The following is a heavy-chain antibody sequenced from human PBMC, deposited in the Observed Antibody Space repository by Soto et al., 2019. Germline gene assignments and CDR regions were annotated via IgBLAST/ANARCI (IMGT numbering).Heavy chain of an antibody. CDR3: ARDLVVVVPAAHPGPLYGMDV. J-gene: IGHJ6*02. V-gene: IGHV6-1*01. CDR1: GDSVSSNSAA. D-gene: IGHD2-2*01. CDR2: TYYRSKWYN. Sequence: PSQTLSLTCAISGDSVSSNSAAWNWIRQSPSRGLEWLGRTYYRSKWYNDYAVSVKSRITINPDTSKNQFSLQLNSVTPEDTAVYYCARDLVVVVPAAHPGPLYGMDVWGQGTTVTVSS.